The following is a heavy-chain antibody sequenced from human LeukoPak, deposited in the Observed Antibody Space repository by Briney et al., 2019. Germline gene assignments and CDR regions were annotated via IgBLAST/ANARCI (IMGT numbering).Heavy chain of an antibody. J-gene: IGHJ4*02. Sequence: GGSLRLSCAASGFTFSSYAMNRVRQAPGKGLEWVSSISSSSSYIYYADSVKGRFTISRDNAKNSLYLQMNSLRAEDTAVYYCALRGFGESGFDYWGQGTLVTVSS. CDR2: ISSSSSYI. CDR3: ALRGFGESGFDY. V-gene: IGHV3-21*01. D-gene: IGHD3-10*01. CDR1: GFTFSSYA.